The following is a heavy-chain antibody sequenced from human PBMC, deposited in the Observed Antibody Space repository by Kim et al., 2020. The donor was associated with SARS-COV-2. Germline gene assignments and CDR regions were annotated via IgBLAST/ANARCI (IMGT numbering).Heavy chain of an antibody. CDR3: ARFASSSGLYYGGNSEHAFDI. CDR1: GYTFTSYD. J-gene: IGHJ3*02. Sequence: ASVKVSCKASGYTFTSYDINWVRQATGQGLEWMGWMNPNSGNTGYAQKFQGRVTMTRNTSISTAYMELSSLRSEDTAVYYCARFASSSGLYYGGNSEHAFDIWGQGTMVTVSS. CDR2: MNPNSGNT. D-gene: IGHD4-17*01. V-gene: IGHV1-8*01.